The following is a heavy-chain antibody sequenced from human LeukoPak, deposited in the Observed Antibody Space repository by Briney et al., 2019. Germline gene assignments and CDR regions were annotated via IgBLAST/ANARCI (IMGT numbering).Heavy chain of an antibody. CDR2: IKSKTDGGTT. V-gene: IGHV3-15*01. CDR1: GFTLSRYT. Sequence: SGGSLRLSCAASGFTLSRYTLHWVRQAPGKGLEWVGRIKSKTDGGTTDYAAPVKGRFTISRDDSKNTLYLQMNSLKTEDTAVYYCTTVRQQLVQGNDYWGQGTLVTVSS. J-gene: IGHJ4*02. D-gene: IGHD6-13*01. CDR3: TTVRQQLVQGNDY.